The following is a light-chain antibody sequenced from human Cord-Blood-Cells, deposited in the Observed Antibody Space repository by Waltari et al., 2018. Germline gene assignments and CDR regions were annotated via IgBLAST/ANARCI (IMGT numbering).Light chain of an antibody. CDR3: QKYNSAPRT. V-gene: IGKV1-27*01. CDR2: AAS. J-gene: IGKJ2*01. CDR1: QGISNY. Sequence: DIQMTQSPSSLSASVGARVPITGRASQGISNYLAWYQQKPGKVPKLLIYAASTLQSGVPSRFSGSGSGTDFTLTISSLQPEDVATYYCQKYNSAPRTFGQGTKLEIK.